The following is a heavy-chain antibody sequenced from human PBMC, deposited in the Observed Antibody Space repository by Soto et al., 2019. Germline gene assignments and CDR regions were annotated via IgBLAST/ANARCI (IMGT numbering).Heavy chain of an antibody. Sequence: EVQLVESGGGLVQTGGSLRLSCEGSGFSFSSYDMHWVRQAAGKRLEWVAAIGADGDTYYSDSVKGRLTISRENTKNSLYLQMNSLRTGDTGVYHCAKARLYYYCGMDVWGQGTMVTVSS. CDR1: GFSFSSYD. CDR2: IGADGDT. CDR3: AKARLYYYCGMDV. V-gene: IGHV3-13*01. J-gene: IGHJ6*02.